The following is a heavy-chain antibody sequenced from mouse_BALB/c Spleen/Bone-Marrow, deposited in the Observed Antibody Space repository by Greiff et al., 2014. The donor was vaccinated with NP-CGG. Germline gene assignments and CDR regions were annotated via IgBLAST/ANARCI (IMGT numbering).Heavy chain of an antibody. V-gene: IGHV2-9*02. D-gene: IGHD1-2*01. J-gene: IGHJ2*01. CDR3: ARTLRLRDYFDY. CDR1: GFSLTSYG. Sequence: VMLVESGPGMVAPSQSPSITCTVSGFSLTSYGVHWVRQPPGKGLEWLGVIWAGGITNYNSALMSRLSISKDNSKSQVFLKMNSLQTDDTAMYYCARTLRLRDYFDYWGQGTTLTVSS. CDR2: IWAGGIT.